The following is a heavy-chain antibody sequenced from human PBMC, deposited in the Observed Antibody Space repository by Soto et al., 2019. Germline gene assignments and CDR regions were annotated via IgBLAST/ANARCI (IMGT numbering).Heavy chain of an antibody. CDR1: GGSISSSSYY. Sequence: KTSETLSLTCTVSGGSISSSSYYWGWIRQPPGKGLEWIGSIYYSGSTYYNPSLKSRVTISVDTSKNQFSLKLSSVTAADTAVYYCASPAYRNYYDSSGYYFFDYWGQGTLVTVSS. J-gene: IGHJ4*02. V-gene: IGHV4-39*01. CDR2: IYYSGST. D-gene: IGHD3-22*01. CDR3: ASPAYRNYYDSSGYYFFDY.